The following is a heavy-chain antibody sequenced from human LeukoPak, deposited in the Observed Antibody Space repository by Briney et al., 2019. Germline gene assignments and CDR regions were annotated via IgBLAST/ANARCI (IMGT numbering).Heavy chain of an antibody. CDR3: ARDRTGHDPGDY. V-gene: IGHV3-7*03. Sequence: GGSLRLSCAAYGCTFSEHWMTWVRQAPGKGLEWVGNINKDGSERNYGDSVGRFTISRDNVKSLLFLQMNSLRAEDTAVYYCARDRTGHDPGDYWGQGTLVTVSA. D-gene: IGHD5-12*01. CDR2: INKDGSER. CDR1: GCTFSEHW. J-gene: IGHJ4*02.